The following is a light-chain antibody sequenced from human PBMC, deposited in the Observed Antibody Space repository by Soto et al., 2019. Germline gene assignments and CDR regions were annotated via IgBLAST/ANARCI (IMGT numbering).Light chain of an antibody. CDR3: QQLNSYPLT. V-gene: IGKV1-9*01. CDR1: QDISSY. J-gene: IGKJ4*01. CDR2: AAS. Sequence: IELTQSPSSLSGSVGDRVTITGRASQDISSYLAWYQQEPGKAPKLLIYAASTLQSGVPSRFSGGGSGTDFTLTISSLQPEDFATYYCQQLNSYPLTFGGGTRWIS.